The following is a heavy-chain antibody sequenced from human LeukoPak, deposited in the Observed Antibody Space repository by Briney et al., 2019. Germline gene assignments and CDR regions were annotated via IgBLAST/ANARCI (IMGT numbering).Heavy chain of an antibody. CDR3: AKAPGVYQRGDPFDY. CDR2: ISWNSGSI. V-gene: IGHV3-9*01. J-gene: IGHJ4*02. Sequence: GRSLRLSCAASGFTFDDYAMHWVRQAPGKSLEWVSGISWNSGSIGYADSVKGRFTISRDNAKNSLYLQMNSLRAEDTALYYCAKAPGVYQRGDPFDYWGQGTLVTVSS. CDR1: GFTFDDYA. D-gene: IGHD2-2*01.